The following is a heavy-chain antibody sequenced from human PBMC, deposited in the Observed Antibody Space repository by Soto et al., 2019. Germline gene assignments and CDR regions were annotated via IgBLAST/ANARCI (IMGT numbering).Heavy chain of an antibody. V-gene: IGHV3-48*03. Sequence: PGGSLLLSCTASGFTVSSYEMNWVRHATGKGLEWVSYISSGGTIIYNADSVKGRFTISRDNAKNSLYLQMNSLRAEDTAVYYCARVLIPQRYYYYGMDVWGQGTTVTVSS. CDR2: ISSGGTII. D-gene: IGHD1-1*01. CDR3: ARVLIPQRYYYYGMDV. CDR1: GFTVSSYE. J-gene: IGHJ6*02.